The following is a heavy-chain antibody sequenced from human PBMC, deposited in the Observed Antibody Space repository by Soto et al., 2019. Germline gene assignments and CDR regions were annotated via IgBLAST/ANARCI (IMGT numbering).Heavy chain of an antibody. D-gene: IGHD3-22*01. V-gene: IGHV3-23*01. CDR3: AKDWRLAGYYASSGYYSDCDWYFDL. CDR2: ISGSGGST. Sequence: GCLRRTGSASGCTFSSYAMSGVRQAPGKGLEWVSGISGSGGSTYYADSVKGRFTISRDNSKNTLYLQMNSLRAEDTAVYYCAKDWRLAGYYASSGYYSDCDWYFDLWGRGTLVTVYS. J-gene: IGHJ2*01. CDR1: GCTFSSYA.